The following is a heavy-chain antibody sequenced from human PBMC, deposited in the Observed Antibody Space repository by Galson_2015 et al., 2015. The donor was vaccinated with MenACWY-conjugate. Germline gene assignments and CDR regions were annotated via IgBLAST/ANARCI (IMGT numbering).Heavy chain of an antibody. J-gene: IGHJ4*02. CDR1: GFTFDDYT. CDR2: ISWDGGST. V-gene: IGHV3-43*01. CDR3: AKDSSVAAALDY. D-gene: IGHD6-13*01. Sequence: TLRLSCEASGFTFDDYTMHWVRQAPGKGLEWVSLISWDGGSTYYADSVKGRFTISRDNSKNSLYLQMNSLRTEDTALYYCAKDSSVAAALDYWGQGTLVTVSS.